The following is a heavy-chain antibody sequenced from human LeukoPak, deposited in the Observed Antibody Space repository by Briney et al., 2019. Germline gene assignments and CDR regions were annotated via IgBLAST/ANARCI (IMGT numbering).Heavy chain of an antibody. CDR1: GFTFSSYG. J-gene: IGHJ3*02. Sequence: GGSLRLSCAASGFTFSSYGMSWVRQAPGKGLEWVSAISGSGGSTYYADSVKGRFTISRDNSKNTLYLQMNSLRAEDTAVYYCAKCDYYDSRSDAFDIWGQGTMVTVSS. V-gene: IGHV3-23*01. CDR3: AKCDYYDSRSDAFDI. D-gene: IGHD3-22*01. CDR2: ISGSGGST.